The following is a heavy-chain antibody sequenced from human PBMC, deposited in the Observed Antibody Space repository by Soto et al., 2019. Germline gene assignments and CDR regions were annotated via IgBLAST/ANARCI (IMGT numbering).Heavy chain of an antibody. V-gene: IGHV4-61*01. J-gene: IGHJ5*02. D-gene: IGHD4-17*01. CDR1: GGSVSSGSYY. CDR3: AKYGDYWFDP. CDR2: IHYSGST. Sequence: SETLSLTCTVSGGSVSSGSYYWSWIRQPPGKGLEWIGYIHYSGSTNYNPSLKSRVTISVDTSKNQFSLKLSSVTAADTAVYYCAKYGDYWFDPWGQGTLVTVSS.